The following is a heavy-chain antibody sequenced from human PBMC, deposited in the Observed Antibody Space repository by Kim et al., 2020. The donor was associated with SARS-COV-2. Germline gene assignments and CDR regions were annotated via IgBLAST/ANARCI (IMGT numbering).Heavy chain of an antibody. CDR1: GFTFSSYS. J-gene: IGHJ4*02. CDR3: TRGICSGGSCYSGD. V-gene: IGHV3-48*02. CDR2: ISTSTNTI. D-gene: IGHD2-15*01. Sequence: GGSLRLSCAASGFTFSSYSMKWVRQAPGKGLEWVSYISTSTNTIYYADSVKGRFTISRDNARNSLYLQMNSLRDEDTAIYYCTRGICSGGSCYSGDWGQGTLVTVCS.